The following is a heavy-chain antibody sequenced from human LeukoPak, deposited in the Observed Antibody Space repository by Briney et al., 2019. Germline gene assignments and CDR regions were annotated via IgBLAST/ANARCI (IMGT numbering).Heavy chain of an antibody. D-gene: IGHD2-2*01. J-gene: IGHJ4*02. Sequence: PGRSLRLSCAASGFTFDDYAMHWVRQAPGKGLEWVSGISWNSGSIGYADSVKGRFTISRDNAKNSLYLQMNSLRAEDTALYYCAKDGEYCSSTSCFLPPFGYWGQGTLVTVSS. V-gene: IGHV3-9*01. CDR3: AKDGEYCSSTSCFLPPFGY. CDR1: GFTFDDYA. CDR2: ISWNSGSI.